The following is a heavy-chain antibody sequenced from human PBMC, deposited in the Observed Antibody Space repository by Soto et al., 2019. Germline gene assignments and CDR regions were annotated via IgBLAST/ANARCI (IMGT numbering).Heavy chain of an antibody. J-gene: IGHJ4*02. CDR3: ARESEDLTSNFDY. V-gene: IGHV3-21*01. CDR1: GFTFTRYS. Sequence: GGSLRLSCAASGFTFTRYSMNWVRQAPGKGLEWVSSISSTTNYIYYADSMKGRFTVSRDNAKNSVYLEMNSLSAEDTALYYCARESEDLTSNFDYWGQGTLVTAPQ. CDR2: ISSTTNYI.